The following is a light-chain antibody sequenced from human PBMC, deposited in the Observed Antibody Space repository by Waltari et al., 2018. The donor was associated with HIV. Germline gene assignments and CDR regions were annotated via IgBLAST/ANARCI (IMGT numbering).Light chain of an antibody. CDR1: SSNIGSNY. J-gene: IGLJ3*02. CDR3: AAWDDSLSGLV. V-gene: IGLV1-47*01. Sequence: QSVLTQPAPASGTRGQRVTISCSGRSSNIGSNYVCWSQQLPGTAPKLLIYRNTQRPSGVPDRFSGSKSGTSASLAISGLRSEDEADYYCAAWDDSLSGLVFGGGTKLTVL. CDR2: RNT.